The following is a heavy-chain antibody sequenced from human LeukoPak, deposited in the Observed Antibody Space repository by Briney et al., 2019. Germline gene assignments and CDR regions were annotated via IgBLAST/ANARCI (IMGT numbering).Heavy chain of an antibody. J-gene: IGHJ3*02. Sequence: KSSETLSFKSTVAAGSISSGSYYWSWIRQPAGKGLKWIGRIYTSVSTTYNHSLKSRVTISVDTSKNQFSLKLSAVTAADTAVYYCARDLRYDAFDIWGQGTMVTVSS. D-gene: IGHD1-1*01. CDR3: ARDLRYDAFDI. V-gene: IGHV4-61*02. CDR2: IYTSVST. CDR1: AGSISSGSYY.